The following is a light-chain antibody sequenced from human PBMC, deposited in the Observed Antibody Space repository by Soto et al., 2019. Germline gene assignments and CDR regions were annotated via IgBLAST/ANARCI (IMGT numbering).Light chain of an antibody. CDR3: QHYGSSPPTWT. CDR2: GAS. V-gene: IGKV3-20*01. J-gene: IGKJ1*01. CDR1: QSVSTNY. Sequence: EIVLTQSPGALSLSPGERATLSCRTSQSVSTNYLAWYQEKPGQAPRLLIYGASSRATGIPDRFSGSGSGTDCTLTISILEDEDCAVYYCQHYGSSPPTWTCGQGPKVEIK.